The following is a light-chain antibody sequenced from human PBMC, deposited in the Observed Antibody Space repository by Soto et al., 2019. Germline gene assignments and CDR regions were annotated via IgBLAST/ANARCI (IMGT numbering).Light chain of an antibody. J-gene: IGKJ3*01. CDR2: GAY. Sequence: EIVLTQSPGTLSLSPGERGTLSCRASQSVSNNYLAWYQQKPGQAPRLLIYGAYTRATGIRDRFSDSGSGTDLTLTISRLEPEDFAVYYCQQYGSSPLTFGPGTQVDIK. V-gene: IGKV3-20*01. CDR3: QQYGSSPLT. CDR1: QSVSNNY.